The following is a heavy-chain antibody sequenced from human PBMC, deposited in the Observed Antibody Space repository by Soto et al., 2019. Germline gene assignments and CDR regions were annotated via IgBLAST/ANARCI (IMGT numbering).Heavy chain of an antibody. CDR2: ISYDGTNN. J-gene: IGHJ4*02. D-gene: IGHD6-19*01. CDR3: AASIAVAEGFDY. V-gene: IGHV3-30*04. CDR1: GFSFSACA. Sequence: SLRLSCAVSGFSFSACAMHWVRQAPGKGLEWVAVISYDGTNNYYADSVKGRFTISRDNSKNTLYLQMNSLRAEDTAVYYCAASIAVAEGFDYWGQGTLVTVS.